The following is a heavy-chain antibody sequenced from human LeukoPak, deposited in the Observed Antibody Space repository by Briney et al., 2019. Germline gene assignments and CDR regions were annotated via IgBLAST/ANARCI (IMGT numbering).Heavy chain of an antibody. CDR3: AKGIHDNSNYAAFDY. J-gene: IGHJ4*02. CDR1: GYTFTTYY. V-gene: IGHV1-46*01. Sequence: ASVKVSCKASGYTFTTYYIHWVRQAPGQGLEWMGVINPSGGSASYAQKFQGRGSMTRDTSTSTVYMELSNLRSEDTAVYYCAKGIHDNSNYAAFDYWGQGTLVTVSS. CDR2: INPSGGSA. D-gene: IGHD4-11*01.